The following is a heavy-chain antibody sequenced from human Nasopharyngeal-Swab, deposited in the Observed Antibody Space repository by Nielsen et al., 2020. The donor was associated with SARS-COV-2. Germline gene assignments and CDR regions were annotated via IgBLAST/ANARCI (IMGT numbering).Heavy chain of an antibody. CDR3: TRDCGGDCCSFDY. CDR1: GYSFTSYW. CDR2: IYPGDSDT. Sequence: KVSCKGSGYSFTSYWIGWVRQMPGKGLEWMGIIYPGDSDTRYSPSFQGQVTISADKSISTAYLQWSSLKASDTAMYYCTRDCGGDCCSFDYWGQGTLVTVSS. D-gene: IGHD2-21*02. V-gene: IGHV5-51*01. J-gene: IGHJ4*02.